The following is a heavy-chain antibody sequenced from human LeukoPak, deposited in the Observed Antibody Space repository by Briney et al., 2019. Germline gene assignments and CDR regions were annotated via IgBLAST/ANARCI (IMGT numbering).Heavy chain of an antibody. D-gene: IGHD4-11*01. Sequence: GGSLRLSCAASGFTFSTYGMHWVRQAPGKGLEWVAFIRFDGSNKYYADSVKGRFTISRDNSKNTLYLQMNSLRAEDTAVYYCAKAWGPTVTTQGAFDIWAKGQWSPSLQ. J-gene: IGHJ3*02. CDR3: AKAWGPTVTTQGAFDI. V-gene: IGHV3-30*02. CDR2: IRFDGSNK. CDR1: GFTFSTYG.